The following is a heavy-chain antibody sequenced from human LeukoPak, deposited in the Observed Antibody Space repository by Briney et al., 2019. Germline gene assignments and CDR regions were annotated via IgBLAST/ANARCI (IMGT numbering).Heavy chain of an antibody. CDR1: GGTFSSYA. V-gene: IGHV1-69*06. CDR3: AFSSSWYGGYYFDY. Sequence: SVKVSCKASGGTFSSYAISWVRQAPGQGLEWMGGIIPIFGTANYAQKFQGRVTITADKSTSTAYMELSSLRSEDTAVYHCAFSSSWYGGYYFDYWGQGTLVTVSS. CDR2: IIPIFGTA. D-gene: IGHD6-13*01. J-gene: IGHJ4*02.